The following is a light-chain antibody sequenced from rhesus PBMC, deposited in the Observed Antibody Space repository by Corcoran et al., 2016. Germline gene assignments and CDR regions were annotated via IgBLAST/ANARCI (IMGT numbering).Light chain of an antibody. V-gene: IGKV1-25*01. Sequence: DIQMTQSPSSLSASVGDRVTITCRASQDITNDLAWYQQKPGESPKLLIYEASTSQSGIPSRFSGSGSGTEFTLTISSLQSAEFAVYYCQQYYSPPGTFGQGTRVEIK. CDR3: QQYYSPPGT. J-gene: IGKJ1*01. CDR2: EAS. CDR1: QDITND.